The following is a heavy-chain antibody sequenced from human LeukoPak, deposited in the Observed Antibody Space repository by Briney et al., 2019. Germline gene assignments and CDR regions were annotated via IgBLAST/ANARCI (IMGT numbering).Heavy chain of an antibody. J-gene: IGHJ4*02. D-gene: IGHD5-18*01. CDR1: GFTFSDYY. CDR3: AKECAVRGCTYGFDY. V-gene: IGHV3-11*01. Sequence: PGGSLRLSCAASGFTFSDYYMSWIRQAPGKGLEWVSYISSSGSTIYYADSVKGRFTISRDNSKNTVYLQMNSLRAEDTAIYYCAKECAVRGCTYGFDYWGQGTLVSVSS. CDR2: ISSSGSTI.